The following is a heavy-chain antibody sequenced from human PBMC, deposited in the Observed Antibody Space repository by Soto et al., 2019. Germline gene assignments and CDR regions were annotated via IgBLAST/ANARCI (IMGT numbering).Heavy chain of an antibody. CDR2: ISYDGSTI. D-gene: IGHD2-2*01. V-gene: IGHV3-30*03. Sequence: GGSLRLSCAASGFTFSSYGMHWVRQAPGKGLEWVAVISYDGSTIYYADSVKGRFTISRDNAKNSLYLQMNSLRAEDTAVYYCASLSSSTHDAFDIWGQGTMVTVSS. CDR3: ASLSSSTHDAFDI. J-gene: IGHJ3*02. CDR1: GFTFSSYG.